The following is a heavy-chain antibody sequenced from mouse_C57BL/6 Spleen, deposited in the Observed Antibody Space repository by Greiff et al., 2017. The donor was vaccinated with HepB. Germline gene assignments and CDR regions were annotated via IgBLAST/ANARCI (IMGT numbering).Heavy chain of an antibody. V-gene: IGHV1-82*01. D-gene: IGHD1-1*01. CDR2: IYPGDGDT. CDR1: GYAFSSSW. J-gene: IGHJ1*03. CDR3: ARSGNYGSWYFDV. Sequence: VQLKQSGPELVKPGASVKISCKASGYAFSSSWMNWVKQRPGKGLEWIGRIYPGDGDTNYNGKFKGKATLTADKSSSTAYMQLSSLTSEDSAVYFCARSGNYGSWYFDVWGTGTTVTVSS.